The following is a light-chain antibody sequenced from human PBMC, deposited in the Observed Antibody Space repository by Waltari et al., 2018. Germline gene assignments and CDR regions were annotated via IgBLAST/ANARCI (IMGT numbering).Light chain of an antibody. CDR2: EVS. V-gene: IGLV2-8*01. CDR1: SSDVGGYKY. CDR3: SSYVGNNNLI. J-gene: IGLJ2*01. Sequence: QSALTQPPSASGSPGQPVTISCTGTSSDVGGYKYVSWYQQHPGKAPKLMIYEVSKRPSGGPARFSGSKAGNTASLTVSGLQDEDAADYYCSSYVGNNNLIFGGGTKLTVL.